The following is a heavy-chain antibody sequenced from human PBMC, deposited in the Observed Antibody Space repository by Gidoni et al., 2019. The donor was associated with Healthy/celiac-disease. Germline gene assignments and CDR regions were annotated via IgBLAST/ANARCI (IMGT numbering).Heavy chain of an antibody. CDR1: GFSLSTSGVF. J-gene: IGHJ6*02. CDR3: ARDIVVVPAAITPDYYYGMDV. Sequence: QVTLRSSGPALVTPPQTLTLSSPFSGFSLSTSGVFVCWSRQPPGTALEWVELIDWDDHKYYSTSLKTRLTITKNTTKNQVVLTMTNMDTVDTATYYCARDIVVVPAAITPDYYYGMDVWGQGTTVTVSS. CDR2: IDWDDHK. V-gene: IGHV2-70*01. D-gene: IGHD2-2*01.